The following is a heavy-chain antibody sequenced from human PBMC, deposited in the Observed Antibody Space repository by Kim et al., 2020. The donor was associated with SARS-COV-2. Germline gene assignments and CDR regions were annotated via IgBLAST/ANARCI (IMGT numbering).Heavy chain of an antibody. V-gene: IGHV4-59*08. D-gene: IGHD7-27*01. J-gene: IGHJ6*03. CDR3: ARQGNWDTVYYYYLDV. CDR2: IYYSGST. Sequence: SETLSLTCTVSGGSISSYYWSWIRQPPGKGLEWIGYIYYSGSTNYNPSLKSRVTISVDTSKNQFSLKLSSVTAADTAVYYCARQGNWDTVYYYYLDVWGKGTTVTVSS. CDR1: GGSISSYY.